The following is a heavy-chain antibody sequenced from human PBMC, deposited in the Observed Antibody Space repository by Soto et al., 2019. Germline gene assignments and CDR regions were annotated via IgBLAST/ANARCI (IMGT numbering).Heavy chain of an antibody. CDR2: IYWNDDK. J-gene: IGHJ5*02. CDR3: AHSVYYYDSSGYLNWFDP. Sequence: QITLKESGPTLVKPTQTLTLTCTFSGFSLSTSGVGVGWIRQPPGKALEWLALIYWNDDKRYSPSLKSRLTITKDTSKNQVVLTMTNMDPVDTATYYCAHSVYYYDSSGYLNWFDPWGQGTLVTVSS. V-gene: IGHV2-5*01. CDR1: GFSLSTSGVG. D-gene: IGHD3-22*01.